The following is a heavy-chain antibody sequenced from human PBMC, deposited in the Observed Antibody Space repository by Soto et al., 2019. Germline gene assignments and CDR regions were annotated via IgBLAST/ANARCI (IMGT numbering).Heavy chain of an antibody. CDR2: ISGYNGDT. Sequence: ASVKVSCKASGYTFTRYGISWVRQAPGQGLEWMGWISGYNGDTNYAQKFQGGVSMTIDTSTTTAYMELRSLTSDDTAVYYCAKNGQPPYYYYGLDVWGQ. CDR3: AKNGQPPYYYYGLDV. D-gene: IGHD2-8*01. J-gene: IGHJ6*02. CDR1: GYTFTRYG. V-gene: IGHV1-18*01.